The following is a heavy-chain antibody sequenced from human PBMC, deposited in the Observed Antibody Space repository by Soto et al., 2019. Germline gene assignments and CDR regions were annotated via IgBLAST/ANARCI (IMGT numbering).Heavy chain of an antibody. CDR2: LYTRGTT. CDR1: GASISNFY. CDR3: ARGGTYYFDS. J-gene: IGHJ4*02. Sequence: SETLSLTCSVSGASISNFYWSWIRQSAGKGLEWIGRLYTRGTTDYNPSLKSRVTMSIDTSKNRVSLSLTSVTAADTAVYYCARGGTYYFDSWGQGIVVTVSS. V-gene: IGHV4-4*07. D-gene: IGHD3-16*01.